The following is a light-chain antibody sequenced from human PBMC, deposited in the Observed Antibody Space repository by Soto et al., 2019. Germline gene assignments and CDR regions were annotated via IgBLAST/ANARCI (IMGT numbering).Light chain of an antibody. CDR2: GAS. CDR1: QSVNSN. J-gene: IGKJ2*01. CDR3: QQYNNWPPYT. Sequence: EIVMTQSPATLSVSPGERATLSCRASQSVNSNLAWYQQKPGQAPSLLIYGASTRAAGVPARFSGSGSGTEFTLTIRCLQSEDFSFYYCQQYNNWPPYTFGQGTKLEIK. V-gene: IGKV3-15*01.